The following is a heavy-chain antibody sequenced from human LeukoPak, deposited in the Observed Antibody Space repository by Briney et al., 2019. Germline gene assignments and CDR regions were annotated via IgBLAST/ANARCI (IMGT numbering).Heavy chain of an antibody. Sequence: GGSLRLSCAASGFTFSSYAMSWVRQAPGKGLEWVSAISGSGGSTYYADSVKGRFTISRDNSKNTLYLQMNSLRAEDTAVYYCAQDRTLYSSGYFDYGGQGTLVTVSS. J-gene: IGHJ4*02. V-gene: IGHV3-23*01. D-gene: IGHD3-22*01. CDR3: AQDRTLYSSGYFDY. CDR1: GFTFSSYA. CDR2: ISGSGGST.